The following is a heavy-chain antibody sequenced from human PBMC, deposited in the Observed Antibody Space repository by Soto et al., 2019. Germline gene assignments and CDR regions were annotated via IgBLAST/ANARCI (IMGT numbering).Heavy chain of an antibody. V-gene: IGHV3-15*07. CDR1: GFTFXNAW. CDR2: IKSKTDGGTT. D-gene: IGHD3-3*01. Sequence: GGSLRLSCSASGFTFXNAWMNWVRQAPGKGLEWVGRIKSKTDGGTTDYAAPVKGRFTISRDDSKNTLYLQMNSLKTEDTAVYYCTTDLYDFWSGYYTEDFDYWGQGTLVTVSS. J-gene: IGHJ4*02. CDR3: TTDLYDFWSGYYTEDFDY.